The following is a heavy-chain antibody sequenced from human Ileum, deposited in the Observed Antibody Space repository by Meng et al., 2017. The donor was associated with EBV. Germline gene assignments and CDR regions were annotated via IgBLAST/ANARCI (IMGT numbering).Heavy chain of an antibody. CDR2: IYYSGST. CDR1: GASISSSIYY. J-gene: IGHJ4*02. CDR3: VRDRSYDYVWGSYRYTLDF. D-gene: IGHD3-16*02. V-gene: IGHV4-39*07. Sequence: RPLQVSGPGPVNPSETLSLTGSVSGASISSSIYYWGWIRQPPGKGLEWIGSIYYSGSTYYNPSLKSRVTISVDRSKNQFSLKLTSVTDADTALYYCVRDRSYDYVWGSYRYTLDFWGQGTLVTVSS.